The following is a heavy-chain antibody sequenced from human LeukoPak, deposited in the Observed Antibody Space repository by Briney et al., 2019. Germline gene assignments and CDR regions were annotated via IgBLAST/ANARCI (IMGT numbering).Heavy chain of an antibody. CDR2: ISSSSSTI. CDR1: GFTFSSYS. D-gene: IGHD5/OR15-5a*01. J-gene: IGHJ3*02. V-gene: IGHV3-48*01. CDR3: VRDHHRRLYDSQARDTFDI. Sequence: GGSLRLSCAASGFTFSSYSMNWVRQAPGKGLGWVSYISSSSSTIYYADSVKGRFTISRDNAKNSLYLQMNSLRAEDTAVYYCVRDHHRRLYDSQARDTFDIWGRGTMVTVSS.